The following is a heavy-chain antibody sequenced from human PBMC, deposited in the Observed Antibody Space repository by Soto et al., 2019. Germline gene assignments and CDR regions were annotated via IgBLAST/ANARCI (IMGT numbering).Heavy chain of an antibody. CDR2: ISAYNGNT. V-gene: IGHV1-18*01. CDR1: GYTFTSYG. CDR3: ARVAATVPTRCVFDI. Sequence: ASVKVSCKASGYTFTSYGISWVRQAPGQGLEWMGWISAYNGNTNYAQKLQGRVTMTTDTSTSTAYMELRSLRSDDTAVYYCARVAATVPTRCVFDIWGQGTMVTASS. D-gene: IGHD6-25*01. J-gene: IGHJ3*02.